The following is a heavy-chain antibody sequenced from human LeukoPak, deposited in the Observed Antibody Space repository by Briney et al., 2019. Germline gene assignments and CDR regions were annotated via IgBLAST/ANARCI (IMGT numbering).Heavy chain of an antibody. CDR2: INWNGGST. CDR3: ARDRGVVPAATLDY. V-gene: IGHV3-20*04. D-gene: IGHD2-2*01. CDR1: GFTFDDYG. Sequence: GGSLRLSWAACGFTFDDYGMSWVRQAPGKGLEWVSGINWNGGSTGYADSVKGRFTISRDNAKNSLYLQMNSLRAEDTALYYCARDRGVVPAATLDYWGQGTLVTVSS. J-gene: IGHJ4*02.